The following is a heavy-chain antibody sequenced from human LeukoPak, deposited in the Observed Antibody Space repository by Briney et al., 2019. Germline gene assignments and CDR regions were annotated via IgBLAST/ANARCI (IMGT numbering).Heavy chain of an antibody. V-gene: IGHV3-30-3*01. CDR1: GFTFSSYA. CDR3: ASSGWYIGAFDI. D-gene: IGHD6-19*01. J-gene: IGHJ3*02. Sequence: GGSLRLSCAASGFTFSSYAMHWVRQAPGKGLEWVAVISYDGSNKYYADSVKGRFTISRDNSKNTLHLQMNSLRAEDTAVYYCASSGWYIGAFDIWGQGTMVTVTS. CDR2: ISYDGSNK.